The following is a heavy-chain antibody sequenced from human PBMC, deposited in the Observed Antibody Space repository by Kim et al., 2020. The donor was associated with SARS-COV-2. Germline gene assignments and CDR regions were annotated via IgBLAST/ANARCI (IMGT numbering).Heavy chain of an antibody. CDR3: AHRGARDYGNYRVGGWDY. CDR1: GFSLSTSGEG. V-gene: IGHV2-5*02. D-gene: IGHD4-17*01. Sequence: SGPTLVNPTQTLTLTCTFSGFSLSTSGEGVGWIRQPPGKALEWLTLIYWDDDKRHSPSLKGRLTITKDTSKNQVGLTMTNMDPVDTATYCCAHRGARDYGNYRVGGWDYWGQGTLSTVSS. J-gene: IGHJ4*02. CDR2: IYWDDDK.